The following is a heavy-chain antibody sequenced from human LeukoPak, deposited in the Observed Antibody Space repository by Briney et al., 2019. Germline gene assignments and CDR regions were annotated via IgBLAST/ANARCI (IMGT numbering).Heavy chain of an antibody. J-gene: IGHJ5*02. D-gene: IGHD4-17*01. V-gene: IGHV3-33*06. CDR3: AKEDYGDHTGYNWFDP. Sequence: GGSLRLSCAASGFTFSSYGMHWVRQAPGKGLEWVAVIWYDGSNKYYADSVKGRFTISRDNSKNTLYLQMNSLRTEDTAVYCCAKEDYGDHTGYNWFDPWGQGTLVTVSS. CDR2: IWYDGSNK. CDR1: GFTFSSYG.